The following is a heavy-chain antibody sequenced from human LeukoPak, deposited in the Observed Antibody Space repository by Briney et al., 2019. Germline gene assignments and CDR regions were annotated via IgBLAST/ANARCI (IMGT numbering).Heavy chain of an antibody. CDR3: ARGFALDL. CDR2: TYYRSKWYY. Sequence: SQTLPLTCDISGDTVSSNSAAWNWIRQSPSRGLEWLGRTYYRSKWYYDYAVSVKSRITISPDTSKNQFSLQLNSVTADDTAVYYCARGFALDLWGQGTMVTVSS. J-gene: IGHJ3*01. CDR1: GDTVSSNSAA. V-gene: IGHV6-1*01.